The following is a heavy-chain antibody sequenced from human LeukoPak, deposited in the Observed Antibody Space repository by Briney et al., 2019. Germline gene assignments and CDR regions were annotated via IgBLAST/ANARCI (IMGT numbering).Heavy chain of an antibody. J-gene: IGHJ4*02. D-gene: IGHD4-11*01. CDR3: ARRIYSNYVFDY. V-gene: IGHV1-2*02. CDR2: INPNSGGT. Sequence: ASVKVSCKASGYTFTGYYMHLVRQAPGQGLEWMGWINPNSGGTNYAQKFQGRVTMTRDTSISTAYMELSRLRSDDTAVYYCARRIYSNYVFDYWGQGTLVTVSS. CDR1: GYTFTGYY.